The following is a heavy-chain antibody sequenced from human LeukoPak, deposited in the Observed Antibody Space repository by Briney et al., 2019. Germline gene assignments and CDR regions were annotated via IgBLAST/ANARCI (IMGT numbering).Heavy chain of an antibody. CDR3: ARLKLMVAPDY. D-gene: IGHD2-8*01. J-gene: IGHJ4*02. V-gene: IGHV3-20*04. CDR2: INWNGGST. Sequence: GGSLRLSCAASGFAFDDYGMSWVRQAPGKGLEWVSGINWNGGSTGYADSVKGRFTISRDNAKNSLYLQMNSLRAEDTALYYCARLKLMVAPDYWGRGTLVTVSS. CDR1: GFAFDDYG.